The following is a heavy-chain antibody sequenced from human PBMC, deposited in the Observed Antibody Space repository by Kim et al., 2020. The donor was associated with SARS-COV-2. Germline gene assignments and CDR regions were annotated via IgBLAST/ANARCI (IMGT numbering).Heavy chain of an antibody. J-gene: IGHJ4*02. D-gene: IGHD4-4*01. Sequence: GGSLRLSCAASGFTFSSNWMTWVRQAPGKGLEWVAHILQDGSEKYYVDSVKGRFTISRDNAKNSLYLQMNSLRAEDTAVYFCARDYSGYYDYWGQGTLVT. CDR3: ARDYSGYYDY. CDR1: GFTFSSNW. V-gene: IGHV3-7*03. CDR2: ILQDGSEK.